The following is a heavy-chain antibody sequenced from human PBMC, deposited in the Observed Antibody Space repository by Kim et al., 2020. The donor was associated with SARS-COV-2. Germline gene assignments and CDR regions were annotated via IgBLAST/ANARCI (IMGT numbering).Heavy chain of an antibody. CDR2: IWYDGSNK. D-gene: IGHD3-10*01. V-gene: IGHV3-33*06. CDR3: AKPLGWFGELSAGDY. Sequence: GGSLRLSCAASGFTFTSYSMHWVRQAPGKGLEWVAVIWYDGSNKYYADSVNGRFTISRDNSKNTLYLQMNSLRAEDTAMYYCAKPLGWFGELSAGDYWGQGTLVTVSS. J-gene: IGHJ4*02. CDR1: GFTFTSYS.